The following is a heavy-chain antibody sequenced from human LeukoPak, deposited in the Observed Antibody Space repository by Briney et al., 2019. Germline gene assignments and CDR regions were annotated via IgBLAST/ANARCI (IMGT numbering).Heavy chain of an antibody. D-gene: IGHD2-2*01. CDR2: ISYDGTNK. Sequence: GGSLRLSCAASGFSFSSNAMHWVRQAPGKGLEWLAVISYDGTNKYYADSVKGRFTVSRDNSKNTVYLQMNSLRTEDTAIYFCASGYCGRTTCSPPFDYWGQGTLVTVSS. CDR1: GFSFSSNA. J-gene: IGHJ4*02. CDR3: ASGYCGRTTCSPPFDY. V-gene: IGHV3-30-3*01.